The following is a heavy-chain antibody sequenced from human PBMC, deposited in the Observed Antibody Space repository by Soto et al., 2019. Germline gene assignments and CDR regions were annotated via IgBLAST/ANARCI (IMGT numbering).Heavy chain of an antibody. Sequence: QDQLVQSGAEVKKPGASVTVSCKASGYSFTNYGVTWVRQAPGQGREWMGWISAFNGNTHYTQNLQGSVTMTTDATTSTAYMELRSLRSDDTAVYYCSRDRGVAPPVASNTHYDYYMDVWGKGTTVTVSS. D-gene: IGHD6-19*01. CDR1: GYSFTNYG. J-gene: IGHJ6*03. CDR3: SRDRGVAPPVASNTHYDYYMDV. V-gene: IGHV1-18*01. CDR2: ISAFNGNT.